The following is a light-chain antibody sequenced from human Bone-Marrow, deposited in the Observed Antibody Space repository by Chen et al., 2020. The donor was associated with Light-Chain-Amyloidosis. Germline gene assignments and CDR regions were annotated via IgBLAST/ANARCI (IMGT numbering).Light chain of an antibody. CDR3: QSADSSGTYEVI. J-gene: IGLJ2*01. CDR1: DLPTKY. CDR2: RDT. V-gene: IGLV3-25*03. Sequence: SYELTQSPSASVSSGQTARITCSGDDLPTKYAYWYQQKPGQAPVLVIHRDTERRSGISERFSGSISGTTATLTISGVQAEDEADYHCQSADSSGTYEVIFGGGTKLTVL.